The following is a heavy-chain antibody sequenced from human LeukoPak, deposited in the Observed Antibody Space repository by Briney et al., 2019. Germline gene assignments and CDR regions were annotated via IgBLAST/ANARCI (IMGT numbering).Heavy chain of an antibody. V-gene: IGHV3-33*01. J-gene: IGHJ4*02. D-gene: IGHD3-10*01. CDR2: IWYDGSSK. Sequence: GGSLRLSCAAAGFTFSSYGMHWVRQAPGKGLEWVAVIWYDGSSKYYADSVKGRFTISRDNSKSTLYLQMNSLRAEDTAVYYCAVGSGSYYNRAPFDYWGQGTLVTVSS. CDR1: GFTFSSYG. CDR3: AVGSGSYYNRAPFDY.